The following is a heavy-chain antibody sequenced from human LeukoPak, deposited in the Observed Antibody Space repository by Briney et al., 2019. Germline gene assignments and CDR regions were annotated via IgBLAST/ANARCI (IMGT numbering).Heavy chain of an antibody. V-gene: IGHV1-69*13. CDR2: IIPIFGTA. CDR3: ARDLDSSSWTREGYYYYYMDV. J-gene: IGHJ6*03. CDR1: GGTFSSYA. D-gene: IGHD6-13*01. Sequence: ASVKVSCKASGGTFSSYAISWVRQAPGQGLEWMGGIIPIFGTANYAQKFQGRVTITADESTGTAYMELSSLRSEDTAVYYCARDLDSSSWTREGYYYYYMDVWGKGTTVTVSS.